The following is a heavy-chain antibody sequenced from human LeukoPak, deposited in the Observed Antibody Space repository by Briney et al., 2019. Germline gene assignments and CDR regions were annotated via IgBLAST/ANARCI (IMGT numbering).Heavy chain of an antibody. CDR3: ARTRWGYYYDSSGYYCFDY. J-gene: IGHJ4*02. CDR2: IIPILGIA. D-gene: IGHD3-22*01. CDR1: GGTSSSYA. V-gene: IGHV1-69*04. Sequence: SVKVSCKASGGTSSSYAISWVRQAPGQGLEWMGRIIPILGIANYAQKFQGRVTITADKSTSTAYMELSSLRSEDTAVYYCARTRWGYYYDSSGYYCFDYWGQGTLVTVSS.